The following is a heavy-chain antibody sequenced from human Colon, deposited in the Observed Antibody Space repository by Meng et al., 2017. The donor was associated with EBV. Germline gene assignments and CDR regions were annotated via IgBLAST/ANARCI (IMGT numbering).Heavy chain of an antibody. V-gene: IGHV4-4*02. CDR2: IYHSGST. CDR3: ARVGAYCGGDCYHPR. CDR1: GGSLSSRNW. D-gene: IGHD2-21*02. Sequence: VPLQESGPGLVKPSATLSLTCAVSGGSLSSRNWWSWVRQPPGKGLEWIGEIYHSGSTNYNPSLKSRVTISVDESKNQFSLRLSSVTAADTAVYYCARVGAYCGGDCYHPRWGQGTLVTVSS. J-gene: IGHJ4*02.